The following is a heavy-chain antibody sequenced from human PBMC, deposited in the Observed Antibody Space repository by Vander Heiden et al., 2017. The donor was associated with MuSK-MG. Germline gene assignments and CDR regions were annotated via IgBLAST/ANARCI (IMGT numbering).Heavy chain of an antibody. CDR1: GYTFTGFA. CDR3: ARASLHFLT. J-gene: IGHJ4*02. Sequence: QALLVQSGAEVKRPGAPVKFSCKASGYTFTGFALHWLRQAPGQGLQWVGWINANTGDTIYAPSFQDRVTITKDTSANTLYLDLGSLRSEDTAVYYCARASLHFLTWGQGTLVTVSS. CDR2: INANTGDT. V-gene: IGHV1-3*01.